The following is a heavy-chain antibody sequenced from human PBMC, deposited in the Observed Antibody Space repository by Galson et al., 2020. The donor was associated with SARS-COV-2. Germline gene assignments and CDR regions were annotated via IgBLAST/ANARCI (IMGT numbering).Heavy chain of an antibody. J-gene: IGHJ3*02. D-gene: IGHD3-22*01. CDR1: GFTFSSYW. V-gene: IGHV3-7*01. CDR2: IKQDGSEK. Sequence: GESLKISCAASGFTFSSYWMSWVRQAPGKGLEWVANIKQDGSEKYYVDSVKGRFTISRDNAKNSLYLQMNSLRAEATAVYYCARDSHYYDSSGYPTQMGAFDIWGQGTMVTVSS. CDR3: ARDSHYYDSSGYPTQMGAFDI.